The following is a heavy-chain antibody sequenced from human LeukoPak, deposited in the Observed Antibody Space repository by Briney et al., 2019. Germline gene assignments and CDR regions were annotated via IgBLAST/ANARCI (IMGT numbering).Heavy chain of an antibody. CDR3: AKTRGILFGETY. CDR1: GFTFSSYE. Sequence: GGSLRLSCAASGFTFSSYEMNWVRQAPGKGLEWVSAISGSGKSTYYADSVKGRFTISRDNSKNTLYLQMNSLRAEDTAVYYCAKTRGILFGETYWGQGTLVTVSS. J-gene: IGHJ4*02. D-gene: IGHD3-10*02. V-gene: IGHV3-23*01. CDR2: ISGSGKST.